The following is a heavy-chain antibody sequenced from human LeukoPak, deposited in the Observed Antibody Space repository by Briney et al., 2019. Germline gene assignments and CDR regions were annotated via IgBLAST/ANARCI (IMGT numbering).Heavy chain of an antibody. CDR1: GYTFTTYA. Sequence: GASVTVSCKASGYTFTTYAIHWVRQAPGQRLEWMGWINPNSGGTNYAQKFQGRVTRTRDTSISTAYMELSRLSSDDTAVYYCARGRVISGQGKVWFDPWGQGTLVTVSS. CDR3: ARGRVISGQGKVWFDP. J-gene: IGHJ5*02. V-gene: IGHV1-2*02. D-gene: IGHD2-21*01. CDR2: INPNSGGT.